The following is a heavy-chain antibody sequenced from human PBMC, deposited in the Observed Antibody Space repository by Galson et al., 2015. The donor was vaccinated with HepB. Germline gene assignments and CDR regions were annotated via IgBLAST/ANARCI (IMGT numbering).Heavy chain of an antibody. V-gene: IGHV1-2*02. J-gene: IGHJ4*02. CDR3: ARASWFGELLGYFDY. CDR1: GYTFTGYY. Sequence: SVKVSCKASGYTFTGYYMHWVRQAPGQGLEWMGWINPNSGGTNYAQKFQGRVTMTRDTSISTAYMELSRLRSDDTAVYYCARASWFGELLGYFDYWGQGTLVTVSS. D-gene: IGHD3-10*01. CDR2: INPNSGGT.